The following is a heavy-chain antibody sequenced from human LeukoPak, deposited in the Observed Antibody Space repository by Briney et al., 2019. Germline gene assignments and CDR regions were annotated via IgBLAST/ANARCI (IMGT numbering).Heavy chain of an antibody. V-gene: IGHV4-59*08. J-gene: IGHJ4*02. Sequence: SETLSLTCTVSGGSISSYYWSWIRQPPGKGLEWIGYIHYSGYTNYNPSLKSRVTISVDTSKNQFSLKLSSVTAADTAVYYCATQILLCHYYWGQGTLVTVSS. CDR3: ATQILLCHYY. D-gene: IGHD2/OR15-2a*01. CDR2: IHYSGYT. CDR1: GGSISSYY.